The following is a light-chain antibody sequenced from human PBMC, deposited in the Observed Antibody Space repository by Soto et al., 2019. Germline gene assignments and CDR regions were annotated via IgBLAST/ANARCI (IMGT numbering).Light chain of an antibody. CDR1: QSVSSY. CDR3: QQRSSWPLT. Sequence: EIVLTQSPATLSLSPGETATLSCRASQSVSSYLAWYQQKPGQAPRLLIFDASNRATGIPARFSGSGSGTDFTLTISSLEPEDFAIYYCQQRSSWPLTFGQGTRLEIK. J-gene: IGKJ5*01. V-gene: IGKV3-11*01. CDR2: DAS.